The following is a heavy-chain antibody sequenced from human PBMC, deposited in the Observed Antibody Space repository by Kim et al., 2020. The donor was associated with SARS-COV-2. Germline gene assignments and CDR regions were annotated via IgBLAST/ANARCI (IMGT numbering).Heavy chain of an antibody. CDR2: IGGSGGST. Sequence: GESLKISCAASGFTFGTFAMAWVRQAPGKGLEWVSAIGGSGGSTYYTDSVKGRFTVSRDNSKDMLFLQMNSLRAEDTAEYYCAKDGVGGSYDSWGQGTLVTVSS. V-gene: IGHV3-23*01. CDR1: GFTFGTFA. J-gene: IGHJ5*01. D-gene: IGHD1-26*01. CDR3: AKDGVGGSYDS.